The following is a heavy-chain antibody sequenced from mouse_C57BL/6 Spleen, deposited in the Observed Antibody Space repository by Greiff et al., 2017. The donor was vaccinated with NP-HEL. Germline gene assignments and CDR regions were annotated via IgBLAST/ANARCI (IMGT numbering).Heavy chain of an antibody. CDR1: GFTFSDYY. Sequence: DVKLVESEGGLVQPGSSMKLSCTASGFTFSDYYMAWVRQVPEKGLEWVANINYDGSSTYYLDSLKSRFIISRDNAKNILYLQMSSLKSEDTATYYCARDYYGNYGYFDVWGTGTTVTVSS. V-gene: IGHV5-16*01. CDR2: INYDGSST. D-gene: IGHD2-1*01. J-gene: IGHJ1*03. CDR3: ARDYYGNYGYFDV.